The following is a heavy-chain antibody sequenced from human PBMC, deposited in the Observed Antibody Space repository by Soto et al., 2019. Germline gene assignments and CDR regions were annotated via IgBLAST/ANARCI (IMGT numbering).Heavy chain of an antibody. CDR3: AKIGATAGVLDY. CDR1: GFTFKSYG. D-gene: IGHD3-10*01. Sequence: QVHLVESGGGVVQPGRSLSLSCAASGFTFKSYGMYWVRRAPGKGLEWVAIISYDGSNKHYTAAVKGRFTISRDNSKDTLFLQMSSLRPEDTGVYYCAKIGATAGVLDYWGQGTLVTVSS. CDR2: ISYDGSNK. V-gene: IGHV3-30*18. J-gene: IGHJ4*02.